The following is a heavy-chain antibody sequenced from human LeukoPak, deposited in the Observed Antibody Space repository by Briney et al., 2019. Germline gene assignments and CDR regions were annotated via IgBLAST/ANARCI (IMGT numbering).Heavy chain of an antibody. CDR2: IYPGDSDT. D-gene: IGHD7-27*01. V-gene: IGHV5-51*01. CDR1: GYTFTNYW. J-gene: IGHJ4*02. Sequence: GESLKISCKGSGYTFTNYWISWVRQMPGKGLEFMGIIYPGDSDTRYSPSFQGQVTISVDKSINTAYLQWSSLKASDTAMYYCATTLELTGEYYFDYWGQGTLVTVSS. CDR3: ATTLELTGEYYFDY.